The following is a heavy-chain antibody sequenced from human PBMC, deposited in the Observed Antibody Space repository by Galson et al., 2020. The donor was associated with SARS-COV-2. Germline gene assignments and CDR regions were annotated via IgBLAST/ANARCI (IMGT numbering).Heavy chain of an antibody. J-gene: IGHJ5*02. CDR3: ATSPPIVVVPSAWGAPVFDL. D-gene: IGHD2-2*01. Sequence: ASVKVSCKVSGYTLTELSMHWVRQAPGKGLEWMGGFDPEDGETIYAQKFQGRVTMTEDTSTATAYMELSSLRSEDTAVYYCATSPPIVVVPSAWGAPVFDLWGQGTLVTGSS. V-gene: IGHV1-24*01. CDR1: GYTLTELS. CDR2: FDPEDGET.